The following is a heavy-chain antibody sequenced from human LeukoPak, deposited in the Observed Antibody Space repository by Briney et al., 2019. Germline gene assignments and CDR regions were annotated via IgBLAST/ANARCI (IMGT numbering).Heavy chain of an antibody. CDR1: GGSISSSSYY. D-gene: IGHD1-26*01. Sequence: PSETLSLTCTVSGGSISSSSYYWGWIRQPPGKGLEWIGSIYYSGSTYYNPSLKSRVTISVDTSKNQFSLKLSSVTAADTAVYYCARDLEGPSGSYSFDIWGQGTMVTVSS. CDR2: IYYSGST. J-gene: IGHJ3*02. CDR3: ARDLEGPSGSYSFDI. V-gene: IGHV4-39*07.